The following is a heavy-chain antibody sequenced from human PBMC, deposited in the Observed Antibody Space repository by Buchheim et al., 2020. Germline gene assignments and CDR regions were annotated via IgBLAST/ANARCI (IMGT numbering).Heavy chain of an antibody. J-gene: IGHJ6*02. D-gene: IGHD4-11*01. CDR2: ISSSSSTI. Sequence: EVQLVESGGGLVQPGGSLRLSCAASEFTFSSYTMNCVRQAPGKGLEWVSYISSSSSTIYYADSVKGRFTISRDNAKNSLYLQMNSLRAEDTAVYYCARDRLEYYYYGMDVWGRGTT. CDR3: ARDRLEYYYYGMDV. V-gene: IGHV3-48*01. CDR1: EFTFSSYT.